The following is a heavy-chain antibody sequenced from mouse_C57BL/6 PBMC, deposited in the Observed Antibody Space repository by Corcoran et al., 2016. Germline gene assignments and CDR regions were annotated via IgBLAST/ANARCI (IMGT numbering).Heavy chain of an antibody. CDR2: INTYSGVP. V-gene: IGHV9-3*01. CDR1: GYTFTTYG. Sequence: QIQLVQSGPELKKPGETVKISYKASGYTFTTYGMSWVKQAPGKGLKWMGWINTYSGVPTYADDFKGRFAFSLETSASTAYLQINNLKNEDTATYFCARWDYGSSGFDYWGQGTTLTVSS. J-gene: IGHJ2*01. D-gene: IGHD1-1*01. CDR3: ARWDYGSSGFDY.